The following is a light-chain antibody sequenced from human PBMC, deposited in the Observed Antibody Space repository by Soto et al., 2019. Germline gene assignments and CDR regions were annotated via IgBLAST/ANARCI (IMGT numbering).Light chain of an antibody. CDR2: AAS. V-gene: IGKV3-15*01. J-gene: IGKJ1*01. CDR1: QSVSSS. Sequence: EIVLTQSPGTLSLSPGERATLSCWASQSVSSSLAWYQQKPGQAPRLLIYAASTRATGIPARFSGSGSGTEFTLTISSLQSEDFAVYYCQQYNNWWTVGQATKVDIK. CDR3: QQYNNWWT.